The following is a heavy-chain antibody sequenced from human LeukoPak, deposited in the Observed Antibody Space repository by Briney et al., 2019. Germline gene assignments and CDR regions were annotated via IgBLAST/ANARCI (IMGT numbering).Heavy chain of an antibody. Sequence: GASVRVSCKASGGTFSSYAISWVRQAPGQGLEWMGGIIPIFGTANYAQKFQGRVTITADESTSTTYMELSSLRSEDTAVYYCASLHRGTLVYWGQGTLVTVSS. V-gene: IGHV1-69*13. CDR3: ASLHRGTLVY. J-gene: IGHJ4*02. D-gene: IGHD4-11*01. CDR1: GGTFSSYA. CDR2: IIPIFGTA.